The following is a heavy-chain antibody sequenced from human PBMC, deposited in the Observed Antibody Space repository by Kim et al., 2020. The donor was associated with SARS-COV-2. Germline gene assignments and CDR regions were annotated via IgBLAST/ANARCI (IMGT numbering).Heavy chain of an antibody. CDR3: ARDQGKAVAGSTFDY. J-gene: IGHJ4*02. Sequence: QKFQSRVTITADKSTSTAYMELSSLRSEDTAVYYCARDQGKAVAGSTFDYWGQGTLVTVSS. V-gene: IGHV1-69*04. D-gene: IGHD6-19*01.